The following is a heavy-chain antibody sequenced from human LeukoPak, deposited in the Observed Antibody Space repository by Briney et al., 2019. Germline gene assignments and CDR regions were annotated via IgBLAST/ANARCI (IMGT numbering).Heavy chain of an antibody. J-gene: IGHJ4*02. CDR2: IIPIFGTA. CDR1: GGTFSSYA. CDR3: AIGLVFGGVIVRPKPH. D-gene: IGHD3-16*02. V-gene: IGHV1-69*05. Sequence: SVKVSCKASGGTFSSYAISWVRQAPGQGLEWMGGIIPIFGTANYAQKFQGRVTITTDDSTSTAYMELSSLRSEDTAVYYCAIGLVFGGVIVRPKPHWGQGTLVTVSS.